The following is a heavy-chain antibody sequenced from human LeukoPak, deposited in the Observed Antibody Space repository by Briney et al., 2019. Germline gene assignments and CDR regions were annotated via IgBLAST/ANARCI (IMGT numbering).Heavy chain of an antibody. CDR1: GFTFSSYG. CDR3: AKDLPPKWELPFDAFDI. CDR2: ISYDGSNK. J-gene: IGHJ3*02. D-gene: IGHD1-26*01. V-gene: IGHV3-30*18. Sequence: GGSLRLSRAASGFTFSSYGMHWVRQTPGKGLEWVAVISYDGSNKYYADSVKGRFTISRDNSKNTLYLQMNSLRAEDTAVYYCAKDLPPKWELPFDAFDIWGQGTMVTVSS.